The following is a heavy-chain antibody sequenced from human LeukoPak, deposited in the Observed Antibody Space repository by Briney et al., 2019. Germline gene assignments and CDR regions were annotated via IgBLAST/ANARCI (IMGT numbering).Heavy chain of an antibody. J-gene: IGHJ4*02. Sequence: GGSLRLSCAASGFTFSNYAMSWVRQAPGKGLEWVSGIVGSGGGTSYADSVKGRFTISRDNSRNTLYLQINSLRAEDTAIYYCAKGLNNWDYDYWGQGTLVTVSS. V-gene: IGHV3-23*01. D-gene: IGHD1-1*01. CDR1: GFTFSNYA. CDR3: AKGLNNWDYDY. CDR2: IVGSGGGT.